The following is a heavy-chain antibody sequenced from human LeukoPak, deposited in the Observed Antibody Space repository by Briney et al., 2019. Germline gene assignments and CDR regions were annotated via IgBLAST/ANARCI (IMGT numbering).Heavy chain of an antibody. Sequence: SVKVSCKASGGTFSSYAISWVRQAPGQGLEWMGGIIPIFGTANYAQKFQGRVTITTDESTSTAYMELSSLRPEDTAVYYCARGRQLWAGNYYYYMDVWGKGTTVTVSS. D-gene: IGHD5-18*01. J-gene: IGHJ6*03. V-gene: IGHV1-69*05. CDR2: IIPIFGTA. CDR1: GGTFSSYA. CDR3: ARGRQLWAGNYYYYMDV.